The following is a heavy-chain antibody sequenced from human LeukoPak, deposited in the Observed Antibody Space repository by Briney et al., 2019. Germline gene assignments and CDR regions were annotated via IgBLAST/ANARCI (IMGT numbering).Heavy chain of an antibody. CDR1: GGSISSCY. J-gene: IGHJ3*02. D-gene: IGHD7-27*01. Sequence: SETLSLTCTVSGGSISSCYWSWIRQPPGKGLEWIGYIYYSGSTNYNPSLKSRVTISVDTSKNQFSLKLSSVTAADTAVYYCARDLGRKGSDAFDIWGQGTMVTVSS. CDR3: ARDLGRKGSDAFDI. V-gene: IGHV4-59*01. CDR2: IYYSGST.